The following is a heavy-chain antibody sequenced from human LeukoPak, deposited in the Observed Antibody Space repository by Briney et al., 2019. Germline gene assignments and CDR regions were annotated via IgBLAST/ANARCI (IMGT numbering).Heavy chain of an antibody. Sequence: GGSLRLSCAASGFTFSDYSMNWVRQAPGKGLEWVALVKGDGRTTIYADSVKGRFTIPRDNAKNTLYLQMNSLRADDSGVYYCATGHSYGYDYWGQGVLVTVS. CDR3: ATGHSYGYDY. CDR2: VKGDGRTT. CDR1: GFTFSDYS. V-gene: IGHV3-74*01. D-gene: IGHD5-18*01. J-gene: IGHJ4*02.